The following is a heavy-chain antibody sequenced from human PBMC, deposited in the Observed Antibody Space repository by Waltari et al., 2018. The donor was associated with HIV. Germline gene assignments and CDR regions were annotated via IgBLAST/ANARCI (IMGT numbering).Heavy chain of an antibody. CDR2: ISGDGST. V-gene: IGHV3-23*01. CDR3: AKIVVVAGTSADF. Sequence: EVQLLESGGGLIQPGGSLRRSCAASGFTFRTSAMCWVRRAPGKGLGWVSVISGDGSTYYADSVKGRFIISRDNSKSTVYLQMNDLRAEDTALYYCAKIVVVAGTSADFWGQGVVVTVSS. J-gene: IGHJ4*02. CDR1: GFTFRTSA. D-gene: IGHD2-21*02.